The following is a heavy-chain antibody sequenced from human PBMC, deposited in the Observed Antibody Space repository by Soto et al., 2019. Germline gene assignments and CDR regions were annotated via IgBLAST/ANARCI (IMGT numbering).Heavy chain of an antibody. CDR1: GGTFSSYT. Sequence: QVQLVQSGAEVKKPGSSVKVSCKAYGGTFSSYTFSWVRQAPGQGLEWMGGIVPLFGTTNDAKLFQGRVTMSADESTSTVYMELSSIRSGDSAIDYCARDGAVTSTRPRGAVAIWGQGTGITVSS. CDR3: ARDGAVTSTRPRGAVAI. CDR2: IVPLFGTT. J-gene: IGHJ3*02. V-gene: IGHV1-69*01. D-gene: IGHD3-16*01.